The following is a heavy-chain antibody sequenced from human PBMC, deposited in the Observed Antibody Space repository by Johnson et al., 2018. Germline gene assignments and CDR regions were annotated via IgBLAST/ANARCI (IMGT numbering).Heavy chain of an antibody. CDR1: GGTFSSYV. J-gene: IGHJ3*02. CDR2: IIPIFGTA. V-gene: IGHV1-69*01. Sequence: QVQLVESGAEVKKPGSSVKVSCKASGGTFSSYVFSWVRQAPGQGLEWMGGIIPIFGTANYAQKFQGRVTITAAVSTSTAYMELSSLESEDTAVFYWARDRSGDGLRCAFDIWGQGTMVTVSS. CDR3: ARDRSGDGLRCAFDI. D-gene: IGHD2-21*02.